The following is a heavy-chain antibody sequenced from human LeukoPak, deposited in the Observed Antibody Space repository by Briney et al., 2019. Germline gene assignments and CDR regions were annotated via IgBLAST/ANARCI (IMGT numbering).Heavy chain of an antibody. J-gene: IGHJ4*02. Sequence: GGSLRLSCAASGFTFSSYWMHWVRQVPGRGLVGVARIKPGGSSITYADSVKGRFTISRDNAKNTLYLQMDSLRAEDTGVYYRARSNQADDYWGQGTLVTVSS. CDR2: IKPGGSSI. CDR1: GFTFSSYW. D-gene: IGHD1-14*01. CDR3: ARSNQADDY. V-gene: IGHV3-74*01.